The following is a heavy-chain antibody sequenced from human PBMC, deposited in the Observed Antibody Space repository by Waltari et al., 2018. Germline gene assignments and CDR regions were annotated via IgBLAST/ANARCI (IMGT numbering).Heavy chain of an antibody. J-gene: IGHJ4*02. CDR3: ARGRLGELSFRYDYFDY. CDR1: GGTFSSYA. Sequence: QVQLVQSGAEVKKPGSSVKVSCKASGGTFSSYAYSWVPQAPGQGLEWMGGIIPIFGTANYAQKFQGRVTITADESTSTAYMELSSLRSEDTAVYYCARGRLGELSFRYDYFDYWGQGTLVTVSS. D-gene: IGHD3-16*02. CDR2: IIPIFGTA. V-gene: IGHV1-69*01.